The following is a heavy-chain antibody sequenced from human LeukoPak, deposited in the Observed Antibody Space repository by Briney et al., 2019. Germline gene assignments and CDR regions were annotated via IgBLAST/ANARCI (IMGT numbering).Heavy chain of an antibody. CDR2: IYTSGST. V-gene: IGHV4-4*09. J-gene: IGHJ6*03. CDR1: GGSISRYY. D-gene: IGHD2-2*01. Sequence: SETLSLTCTVSGGSISRYYWSWIRQPPGKGLEWIGYIYTSGSTNYNPSLKSRVTISVDTSKNQFSLKLSSVTAADTAVYYCARHIVVVPAAPMDVWGKGTTVTVSS. CDR3: ARHIVVVPAAPMDV.